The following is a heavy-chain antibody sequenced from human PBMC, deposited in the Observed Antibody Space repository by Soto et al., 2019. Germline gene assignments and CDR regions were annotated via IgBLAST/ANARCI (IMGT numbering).Heavy chain of an antibody. J-gene: IGHJ4*02. D-gene: IGHD3-16*01. Sequence: EVQLVESGGGLVQPGGSLRLSCAASGFSFSDAWMIWVRQAPGKGLQWVGRIKSKSDGETTDYAAPVKGRFAISRDDSKKTVYLRMNSLKTEETATYFCTTQGGGDDIYFDYWGQGTLVAVSS. CDR2: IKSKSDGETT. V-gene: IGHV3-15*01. CDR3: TTQGGGDDIYFDY. CDR1: GFSFSDAW.